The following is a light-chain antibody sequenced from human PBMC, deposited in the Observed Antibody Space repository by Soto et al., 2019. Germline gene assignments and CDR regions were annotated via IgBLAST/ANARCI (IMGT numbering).Light chain of an antibody. CDR2: AAS. CDR3: QQSYSTPWT. J-gene: IGKJ1*01. Sequence: DIHMTQSPSSLSASVVYRVTITCLASQSISSYLNWYQQKPGKAPKLLIYAASSLQSGVPSRFSGSGSGTDFTLTISSLQPEDFATYYCQQSYSTPWTFGQGTKVDIK. V-gene: IGKV1-39*01. CDR1: QSISSY.